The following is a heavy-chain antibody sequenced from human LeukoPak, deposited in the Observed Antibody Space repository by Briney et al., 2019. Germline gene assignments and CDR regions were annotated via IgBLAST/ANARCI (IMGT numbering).Heavy chain of an antibody. V-gene: IGHV4-4*07. CDR2: ISDSGST. Sequence: SETLSLTCAVSRGSIINYYWTWVRQPAGKGLEWIGRISDSGSTDYNPSLRSRVVMSVDTSKNQFSLNLMSVTAADTAVYYCAREWHHVFDYWGQGNLVTVSS. CDR3: AREWHHVFDY. J-gene: IGHJ4*02. D-gene: IGHD5-12*01. CDR1: RGSIINYY.